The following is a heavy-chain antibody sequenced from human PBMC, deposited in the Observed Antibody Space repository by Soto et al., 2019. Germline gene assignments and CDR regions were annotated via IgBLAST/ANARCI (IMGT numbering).Heavy chain of an antibody. J-gene: IGHJ5*02. V-gene: IGHV3-74*01. D-gene: IGHD3-10*01. CDR1: GFTFSSNW. CDR3: ARTNYGALDL. Sequence: PGGSLRLSCAASGFTFSSNWMHWVRQPPGKGLVWVSRITSDGSSTSYADSVKGRFTISRDNAKNTLYLQMNSLRAEDTAVYYCARTNYGALDLWGQGTLVTVSS. CDR2: ITSDGSST.